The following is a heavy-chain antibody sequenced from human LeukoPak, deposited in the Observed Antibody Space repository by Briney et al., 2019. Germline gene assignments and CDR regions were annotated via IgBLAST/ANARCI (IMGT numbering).Heavy chain of an antibody. J-gene: IGHJ4*02. D-gene: IGHD3-10*01. CDR1: GYTFTSYG. CDR2: ISAYNGNT. Sequence: ASVRVSCKASGYTFTSYGIRWVRQAPGQGLEWMGWISAYNGNTNYAQKLQGRVTMTTDTSTSTAYMELRSLRSDDTAVYYCAILGYYYGSGSYHYWGQGTLVTVSS. V-gene: IGHV1-18*01. CDR3: AILGYYYGSGSYHY.